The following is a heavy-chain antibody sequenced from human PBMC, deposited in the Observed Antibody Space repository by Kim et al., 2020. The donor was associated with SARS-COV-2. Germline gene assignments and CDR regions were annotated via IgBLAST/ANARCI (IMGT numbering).Heavy chain of an antibody. CDR1: GGSIRGQY. CDR2: LYTRGST. J-gene: IGHJ6*02. V-gene: IGHV4-4*07. Sequence: SETLSLTCTVSGGSIRGQYWSWIRQPAGRGLEWIGRLYTRGSTNYNPSLQSRVNMSVDTSKNQVSLELRSVTAADTAVYYYGGDTGWYSSYSYVDVWGQG. D-gene: IGHD6-19*01. CDR3: GGDTGWYSSYSYVDV.